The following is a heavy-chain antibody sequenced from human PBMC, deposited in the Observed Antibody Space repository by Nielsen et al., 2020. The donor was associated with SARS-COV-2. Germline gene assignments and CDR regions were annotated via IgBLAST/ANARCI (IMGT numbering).Heavy chain of an antibody. CDR2: ISESGGAT. J-gene: IGHJ4*02. V-gene: IGHV3-23*01. CDR3: AKHECED. Sequence: GGSLRLSCVASGFSFSNYVMNWVRQAPGKGLEWVSAISESGGATYYTDSVKGRFTISRDNSRNTLYLEMNSLRADDTAVYYCAKHECEDWGQGTLVTVSS. CDR1: GFSFSNYV.